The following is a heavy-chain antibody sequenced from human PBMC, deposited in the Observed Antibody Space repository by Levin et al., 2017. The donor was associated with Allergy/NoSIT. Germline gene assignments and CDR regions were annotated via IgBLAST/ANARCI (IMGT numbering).Heavy chain of an antibody. CDR3: ASATPALSPGPYFAY. Sequence: GGSLRLSCAASGFSFINYAMSWVRQAPGTGLEWVSGISSSGRSTWYAGSVKGRFTISRDNSKNTLYLQMNSLRAEDTALYSCASATPALSPGPYFAYWGQGTLVPVSS. V-gene: IGHV3-23*01. CDR1: GFSFINYA. D-gene: IGHD2-2*01. CDR2: ISSSGRST. J-gene: IGHJ4*02.